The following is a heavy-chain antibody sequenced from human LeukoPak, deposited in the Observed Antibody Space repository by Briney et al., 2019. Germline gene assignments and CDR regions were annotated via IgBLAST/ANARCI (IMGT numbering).Heavy chain of an antibody. CDR2: IIGSGGDT. Sequence: PGGSLRLSCAASGFTFSSYAMSWVRQAPGKGLEWVSTIIGSGGDTYYADSVKGRFTISRDTSKNTLYLQMKSLRAEDTAVYYCAKDRRVGCSTTTCYLFDSWGQGTLVTVSS. CDR1: GFTFSSYA. D-gene: IGHD2-2*01. V-gene: IGHV3-23*01. CDR3: AKDRRVGCSTTTCYLFDS. J-gene: IGHJ4*02.